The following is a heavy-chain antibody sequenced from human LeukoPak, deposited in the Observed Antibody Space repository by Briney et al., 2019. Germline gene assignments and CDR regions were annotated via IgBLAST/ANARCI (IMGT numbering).Heavy chain of an antibody. Sequence: GGSLRLSCAASGFTFSNAWMSWVRQAPGKGLEWVGRIKSKTDGGTTDYAAPVKGRFTISRDDPKNTLYLQMNSLKTEDTAVYYCTTYDFWSGYYMGPWDYYYYMDVWGKGTTVTVSS. CDR1: GFTFSNAW. D-gene: IGHD3-3*01. J-gene: IGHJ6*03. CDR2: IKSKTDGGTT. CDR3: TTYDFWSGYYMGPWDYYYYMDV. V-gene: IGHV3-15*01.